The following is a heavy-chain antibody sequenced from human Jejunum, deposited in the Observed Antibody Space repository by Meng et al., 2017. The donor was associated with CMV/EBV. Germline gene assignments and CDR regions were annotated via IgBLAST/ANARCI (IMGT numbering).Heavy chain of an antibody. CDR2: KRGKEKRKEK. J-gene: IGHJ4*02. V-gene: IGHV3-73*01. D-gene: IGHD4-11*01. CDR3: TRADSSKYGSLFDY. Sequence: GKGLERGGRKRGKEKRKEKEKKEKVKGRIKKTRDETKNTAYMKMNSLKTEDTAVYYCTRADSSKYGSLFDYWGQGALVTVSS.